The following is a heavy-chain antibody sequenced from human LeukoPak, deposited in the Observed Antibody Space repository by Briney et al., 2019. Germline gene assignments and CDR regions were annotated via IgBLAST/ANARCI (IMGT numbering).Heavy chain of an antibody. CDR3: ARAYGALDY. CDR2: ISYDGSNK. J-gene: IGHJ4*02. Sequence: GGSLRLSCAASGFTFSSYAMHWVRQAPGKGLEWVAVISYDGSNKYYADSVKGRFTISRDNSKNTLYLQMNSLRAEDTAVYYCARAYGALDYWGQGTLVTVSS. D-gene: IGHD4-17*01. CDR1: GFTFSSYA. V-gene: IGHV3-30-3*01.